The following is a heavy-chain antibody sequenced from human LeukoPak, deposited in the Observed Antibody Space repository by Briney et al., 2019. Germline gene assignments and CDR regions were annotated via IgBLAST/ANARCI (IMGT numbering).Heavy chain of an antibody. J-gene: IGHJ1*01. Sequence: SETLSLTCTVSGGSLSSYYWSWIRQPPGKGLEWIGYIYYRGRTKYNPSLQSRVTISVDTSRNQFSLRLSSVTAADTAVYYCARQSDYLGYFQYWGQGTLVTVSS. CDR2: IYYRGRT. CDR1: GGSLSSYY. CDR3: ARQSDYLGYFQY. D-gene: IGHD5-12*01. V-gene: IGHV4-59*08.